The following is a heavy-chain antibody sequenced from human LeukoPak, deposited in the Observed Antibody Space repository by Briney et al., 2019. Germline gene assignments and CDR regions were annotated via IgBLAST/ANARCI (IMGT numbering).Heavy chain of an antibody. CDR3: ARPDGYGLVGI. J-gene: IGHJ3*02. D-gene: IGHD3-10*01. V-gene: IGHV4-39*07. CDR2: IYSSGST. Sequence: ETLSLTCRVSGVSISSGSNYWGWIRQPPGKTQEWIGSIYSSGSTYYNSSLKSRVIILIDTAKNHFSLNLSSVTAADTAVYYCARPDGYGLVGIWGQGTMVTVSS. CDR1: GVSISSGSNY.